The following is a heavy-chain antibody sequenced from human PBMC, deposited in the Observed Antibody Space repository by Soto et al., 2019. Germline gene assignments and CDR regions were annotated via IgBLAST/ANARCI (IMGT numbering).Heavy chain of an antibody. CDR2: INPNSGGT. J-gene: IGHJ4*02. V-gene: IGHV1-2*04. D-gene: IGHD3-9*01. CDR1: GYTFTGYY. CDR3: ARDLYFDWLPTIDY. Sequence: GASVKVSCKASGYTFTGYYMHWVRQAPRQGLEWMGWINPNSGGTNYAQKFQGWVTMTRDTSISTAYMELRSLRSDDTAVYYCARDLYFDWLPTIDYWGQGTLVTVSS.